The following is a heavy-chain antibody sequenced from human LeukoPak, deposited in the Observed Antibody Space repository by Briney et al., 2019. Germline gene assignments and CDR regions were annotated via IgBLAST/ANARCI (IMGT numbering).Heavy chain of an antibody. D-gene: IGHD3-22*01. Sequence: GRSLRLSCPASGFTFSSYAMHWVRQAPGKGLEWVAVISYDGSNKYYADSVKGRFTISRDNSNNTLYLQMNSLRAEDTAVYYCARGGHYDSSGPGYFDYWGQGTLVTVSS. J-gene: IGHJ4*02. V-gene: IGHV3-30*01. CDR1: GFTFSSYA. CDR2: ISYDGSNK. CDR3: ARGGHYDSSGPGYFDY.